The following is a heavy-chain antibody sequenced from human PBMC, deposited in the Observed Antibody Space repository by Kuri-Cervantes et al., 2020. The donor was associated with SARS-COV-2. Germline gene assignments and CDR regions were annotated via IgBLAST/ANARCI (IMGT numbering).Heavy chain of an antibody. CDR3: ARDVGATTAYYYYYMDV. J-gene: IGHJ6*03. D-gene: IGHD1-26*01. CDR1: GASINDYY. CDR2: IYISGST. Sequence: GSLRLSCAVSGASINDYYWTWIRQPAGKKLEWIGRIYISGSTNYNPSLKSRVTMSLDTPTNHFSLKLTSVTAADTAVYYCARDVGATTAYYYYYMDVWGKGTTVTVSS. V-gene: IGHV4-4*07.